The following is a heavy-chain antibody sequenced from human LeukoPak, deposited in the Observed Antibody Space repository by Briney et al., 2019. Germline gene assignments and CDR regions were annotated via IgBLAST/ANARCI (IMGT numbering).Heavy chain of an antibody. D-gene: IGHD6-13*01. Sequence: PGGSLRLSCAASGFTFSDYYMSWIRQAPGKGLEWVSYISSSGSTIYYADSVKGRFTISRDNSKNTLYLQMNSLRAEDTAVYYCAKEIHSSSWYYFDYWGQGTLVTVSS. V-gene: IGHV3-11*04. CDR3: AKEIHSSSWYYFDY. CDR1: GFTFSDYY. CDR2: ISSSGSTI. J-gene: IGHJ4*02.